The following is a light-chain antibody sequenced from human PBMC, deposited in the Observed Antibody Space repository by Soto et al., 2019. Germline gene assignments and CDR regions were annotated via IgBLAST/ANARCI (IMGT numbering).Light chain of an antibody. J-gene: IGLJ3*02. CDR2: DFS. CDR1: SSDFDVGDYNY. V-gene: IGLV2-11*01. Sequence: QSALTQPRSVSGSSGHSVTISCTGTSSDFDVGDYNYVSWFQQRPGRAPKLIIFDFSKRPSGVPDRFSGSTSGTTASLTISGLQADDEGDYYCCSYSGPYTWVFGGGTKLTVL. CDR3: CSYSGPYTWV.